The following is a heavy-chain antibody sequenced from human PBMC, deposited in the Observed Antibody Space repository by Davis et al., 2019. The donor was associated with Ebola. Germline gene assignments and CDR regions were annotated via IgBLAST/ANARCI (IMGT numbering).Heavy chain of an antibody. J-gene: IGHJ4*02. Sequence: ASVKVSCKASAYTFSSYGISWVRQAPGQGLEWMGWTSAYNGNTNYAQKLQGRVTMTTDTSTSTAYMELRSLRSDDTAVYYCAATAKGSGPGYFDYWGQGTLVTVSS. D-gene: IGHD2-15*01. CDR3: AATAKGSGPGYFDY. CDR1: AYTFSSYG. CDR2: TSAYNGNT. V-gene: IGHV1-18*01.